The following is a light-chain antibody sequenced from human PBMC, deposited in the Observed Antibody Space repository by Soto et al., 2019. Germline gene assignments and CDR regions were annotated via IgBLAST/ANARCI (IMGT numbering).Light chain of an antibody. CDR1: QTVSSSY. Sequence: EIVFTQSPGTLSLSPGERATLSCRASQTVSSSYLAWFQQKPGQAPRLLIYGASYRATGIPDRFSGSGSGTDFTLTISRLEPEDFAVYYCQQYGTSPPLTFGAGTRVEV. V-gene: IGKV3-20*01. CDR3: QQYGTSPPLT. J-gene: IGKJ4*01. CDR2: GAS.